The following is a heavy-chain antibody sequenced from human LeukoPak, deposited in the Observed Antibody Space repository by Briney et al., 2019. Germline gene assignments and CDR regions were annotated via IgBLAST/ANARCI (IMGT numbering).Heavy chain of an antibody. D-gene: IGHD4-17*01. CDR1: GFTFSSYT. Sequence: GGSLRLSCAAFGFTFSSYTISWVRQAPGKGLEWVSAISRSGDNTYYADSVEGRFTISRDNSKNTLYLQMNSLRAEDTAVFYCARLYGDHGDSWGQGTLVTVSS. J-gene: IGHJ4*02. V-gene: IGHV3-23*01. CDR3: ARLYGDHGDS. CDR2: ISRSGDNT.